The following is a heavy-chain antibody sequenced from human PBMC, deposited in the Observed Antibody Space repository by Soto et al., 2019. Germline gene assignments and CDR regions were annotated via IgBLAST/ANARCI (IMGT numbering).Heavy chain of an antibody. CDR2: IWYDGSNK. CDR3: ARDFDYYDSSGYFDY. J-gene: IGHJ4*02. V-gene: IGHV3-33*01. Sequence: QVQLVESGGGVVQPGRSLRLSCAASGFTFSSYGMHWVRQAPGKGLAWVAVIWYDGSNKYYADSVKGRFTISRDNSKNTLYLQMNSLRAEDTAVYYCARDFDYYDSSGYFDYWGQGTLVTVSS. D-gene: IGHD3-22*01. CDR1: GFTFSSYG.